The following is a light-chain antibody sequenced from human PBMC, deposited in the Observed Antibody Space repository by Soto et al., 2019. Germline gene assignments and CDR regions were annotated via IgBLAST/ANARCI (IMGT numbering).Light chain of an antibody. J-gene: IGKJ5*01. CDR3: QQYGSSPIT. CDR2: GAS. Sequence: EIVLAQSPGTLSLSPGERATLSCRASHSVSSSYLAWYQQKPCQAPRLLNYGASRRATGIPERFSGSGPGKDFPLTISRLEPEDFAVDYCQQYGSSPITFGQGTRLEIK. V-gene: IGKV3-20*01. CDR1: HSVSSSY.